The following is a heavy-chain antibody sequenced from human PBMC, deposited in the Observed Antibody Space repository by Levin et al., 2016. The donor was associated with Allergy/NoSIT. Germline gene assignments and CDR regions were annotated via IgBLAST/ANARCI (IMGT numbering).Heavy chain of an antibody. J-gene: IGHJ6*03. CDR3: ARDSDPSYYYYMDV. CDR2: IYYSGST. CDR1: GGSISSYY. V-gene: IGHV4-59*13. Sequence: SETLSLTCTVSGGSISSYYWSWIRQPPGKGLEWIGYIYYSGSTNYNPSLKSRVTISVDTSKNQFSLKLSSVTAADTAVYYCARDSDPSYYYYMDVWGKGTTVTVSS.